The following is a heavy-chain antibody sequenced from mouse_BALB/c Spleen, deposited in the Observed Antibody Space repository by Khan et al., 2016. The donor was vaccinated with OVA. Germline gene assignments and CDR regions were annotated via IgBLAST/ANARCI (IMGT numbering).Heavy chain of an antibody. J-gene: IGHJ3*01. V-gene: IGHV1S136*01. CDR2: IYPFNDAT. CDR3: ATVGSYYVSFVH. D-gene: IGHD1-1*01. CDR1: GYTFTSYV. Sequence: VRLQQSGPEVVKPGASVKMSCKASGYTFTSYVMHWVKQKPGQGLEWIGYIYPFNDATKFNEKFNGKATLTSDKSSRTAYMELSNLNSEDSAVYYWATVGSYYVSFVHWGQGTLVTVSA.